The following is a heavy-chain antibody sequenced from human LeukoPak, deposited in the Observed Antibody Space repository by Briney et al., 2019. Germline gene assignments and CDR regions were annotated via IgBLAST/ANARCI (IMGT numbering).Heavy chain of an antibody. V-gene: IGHV1-18*01. Sequence: ASVKVSCKASGGTFSSYAISWVRQAPGQGLEWMGWISAYNGNTNYAQKLQGRVTMTTDTSTSTAYMELRSLRSDDTAVYYCARQSRDTWKLKNPYNWFDPWGQGTLVTVSS. CDR2: ISAYNGNT. CDR1: GGTFSSYA. D-gene: IGHD5-18*01. J-gene: IGHJ5*02. CDR3: ARQSRDTWKLKNPYNWFDP.